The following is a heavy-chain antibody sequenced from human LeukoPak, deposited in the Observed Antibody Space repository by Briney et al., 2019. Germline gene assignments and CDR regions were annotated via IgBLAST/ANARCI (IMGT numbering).Heavy chain of an antibody. V-gene: IGHV1-8*02. CDR3: ARAGGYCGRISCPYYFDY. CDR2: MNPNSGNT. J-gene: IGHJ4*02. CDR1: GGTFSSYA. D-gene: IGHD2-15*01. Sequence: ASVKVSFKASGGTFSSYAISWVRQAPGQGLEWMGWMNPNSGNTGYAQKFQGRVTMTRNTSISTAYMELSSLRSEDTAVYYCARAGGYCGRISCPYYFDYWGQGSLVAVSS.